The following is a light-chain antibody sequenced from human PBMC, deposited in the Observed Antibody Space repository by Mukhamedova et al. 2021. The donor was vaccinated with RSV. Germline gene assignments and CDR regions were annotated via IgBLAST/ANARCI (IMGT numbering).Light chain of an antibody. V-gene: IGKV1-33*01. CDR2: DVS. J-gene: IGKJ2*01. CDR3: HQYGNLPRL. Sequence: WYQRRVHGKSPKLLIYDVSNLETGVPSRFSGSRSGTDFTFSISSLQPEDFATYYCHQYGNLPRLFGQGSKLVI.